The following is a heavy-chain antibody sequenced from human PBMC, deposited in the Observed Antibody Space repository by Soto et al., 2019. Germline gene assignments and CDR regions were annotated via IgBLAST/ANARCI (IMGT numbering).Heavy chain of an antibody. V-gene: IGHV3-21*01. J-gene: IGHJ5*02. CDR3: ARTQVTTNRLNWFDP. D-gene: IGHD4-4*01. CDR2: ISSSSSYI. CDR1: GFIFSNYA. Sequence: GGSLRLSCEASGFIFSNYAMSWVRQGPGKGLEWVSVISSSSSYIYYADSVKGRFTISRDNAKNSLYLQMNSLRAEDTAVYYCARTQVTTNRLNWFDPWGQGTLVTVS.